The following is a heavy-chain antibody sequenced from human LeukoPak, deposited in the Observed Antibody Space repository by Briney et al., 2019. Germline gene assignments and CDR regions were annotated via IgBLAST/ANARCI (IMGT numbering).Heavy chain of an antibody. CDR3: ARDYYDSSGYMWFDP. J-gene: IGHJ5*02. V-gene: IGHV1-18*01. CDR2: ISAYNGNT. Sequence: ASVKVSCKASGYTFTSYGISWVRQAPGQGLEWMEWISAYNGNTNYAQKLQGRVTMTTDTSTSTAYMELRSLRSDDTAVYYCARDYYDSSGYMWFDPWGQGTLVTVSS. CDR1: GYTFTSYG. D-gene: IGHD3-22*01.